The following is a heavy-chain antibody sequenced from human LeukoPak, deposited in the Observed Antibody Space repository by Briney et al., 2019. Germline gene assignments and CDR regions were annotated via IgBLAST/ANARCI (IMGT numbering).Heavy chain of an antibody. CDR3: ARDNPLVGAFDY. Sequence: ASVKVSCKASGYTFTSYYMHWVRQAPGQWLEWMGIIDPSGGSTSYAQKFQGRVTMTRDTSTSTVYMELSSLRSEDTAVYYCARDNPLVGAFDYWGQGTLVTVSS. J-gene: IGHJ4*02. D-gene: IGHD1-26*01. CDR2: IDPSGGST. V-gene: IGHV1-46*01. CDR1: GYTFTSYY.